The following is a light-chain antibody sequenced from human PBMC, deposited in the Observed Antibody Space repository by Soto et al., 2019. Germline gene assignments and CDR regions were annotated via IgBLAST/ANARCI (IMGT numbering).Light chain of an antibody. CDR3: QQYVHWPPGT. Sequence: EIVVTQFPATLSVSPGERVTLSCRASQSVSSSLAWYQQRPGQAPRLLIYDTSTRAPGIAARFSGSGSGTEFTLTISSLQSEDVAVYYCQQYVHWPPGTFGQGTKVDIK. V-gene: IGKV3-15*01. CDR2: DTS. CDR1: QSVSSS. J-gene: IGKJ1*01.